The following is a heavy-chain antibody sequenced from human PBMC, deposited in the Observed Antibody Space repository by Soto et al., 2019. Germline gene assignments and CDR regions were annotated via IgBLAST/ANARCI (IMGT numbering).Heavy chain of an antibody. V-gene: IGHV1-69*13. CDR3: AAAMPKSYYYYDMDV. D-gene: IGHD2-2*01. Sequence: ASVKVSCKASGGTFSSYAISWVRQAPGQGLEWMGGIIPIFGTANYAQKFQGRVTITADESTSTAYMELSSLRSEDTAVYYCAAAMPKSYYYYDMDVWGQGTTVTVSS. CDR1: GGTFSSYA. J-gene: IGHJ6*02. CDR2: IIPIFGTA.